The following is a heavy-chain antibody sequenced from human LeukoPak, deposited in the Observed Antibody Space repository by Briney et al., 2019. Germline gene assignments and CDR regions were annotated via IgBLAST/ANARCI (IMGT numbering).Heavy chain of an antibody. V-gene: IGHV1-69*13. D-gene: IGHD3-10*01. J-gene: IGHJ6*02. CDR1: GGTFSSYA. Sequence: SVKVSCKASGGTFSSYAISWVRQAPGQGLEWMGGIIPIFGTANYAQKFQGRVTITADESTSTAYMELSSLRSEDTAVYYCARRLGFGELEGMDVWGQGTTVTVSS. CDR2: IIPIFGTA. CDR3: ARRLGFGELEGMDV.